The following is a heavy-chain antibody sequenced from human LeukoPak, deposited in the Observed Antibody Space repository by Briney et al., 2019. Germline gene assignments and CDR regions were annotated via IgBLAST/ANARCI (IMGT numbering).Heavy chain of an antibody. CDR2: ISGGTT. Sequence: GGPLRLSCTASGFTFGDYLMSWFRQAPGKGLEWIGFISGGTTEYAASVKGRFTISRDDSTRIAYLQMNGLTTEDTAVYYCSRGSGWLSVYWGQGTLVTVSS. J-gene: IGHJ4*02. V-gene: IGHV3-49*03. CDR3: SRGSGWLSVY. CDR1: GFTFGDYL. D-gene: IGHD6-19*01.